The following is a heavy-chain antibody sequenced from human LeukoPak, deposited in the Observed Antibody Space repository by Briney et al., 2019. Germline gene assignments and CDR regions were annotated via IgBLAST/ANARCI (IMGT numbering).Heavy chain of an antibody. CDR2: IWYDGSNK. CDR3: ARDERYSSSYDY. V-gene: IGHV3-33*01. Sequence: GGSLRLSCAASGFTFSSYGMHWVRQAPGKGLEWVAVIWYDGSNKYYAGSVKGRFTISRDNSKNTLYLQMNSLRAEDTAVYYCARDERYSSSYDYWGQGTLVTVSS. CDR1: GFTFSSYG. J-gene: IGHJ4*02. D-gene: IGHD6-13*01.